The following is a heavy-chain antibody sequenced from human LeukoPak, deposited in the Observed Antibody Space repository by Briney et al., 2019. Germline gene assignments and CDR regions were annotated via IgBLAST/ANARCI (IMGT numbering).Heavy chain of an antibody. Sequence: PGGSLRLSCAASGFTFSSYEMNWARQAPGKGLEWVSYISSSGSTIYYADSVKGRFTISRDNAKNSLYLQMNSLRAEDTAVYYCARGENMIAHAFDIWGQGTMVTVSS. CDR3: ARGENMIAHAFDI. J-gene: IGHJ3*02. CDR2: ISSSGSTI. V-gene: IGHV3-48*03. CDR1: GFTFSSYE. D-gene: IGHD3-22*01.